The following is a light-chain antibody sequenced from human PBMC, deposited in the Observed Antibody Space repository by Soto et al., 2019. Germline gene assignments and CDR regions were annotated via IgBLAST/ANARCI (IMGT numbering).Light chain of an antibody. J-gene: IGKJ4*01. V-gene: IGKV3-11*01. Sequence: DMEMTQSPATLSASLGDRATLACSASQSVSNCLAWYQQKPGKAPRLLIYDASTLATGIPSRFSGSGSGTEFTLTISGLEPEDFAIYYCQQYTTCPLTFGRGTKVEIK. CDR3: QQYTTCPLT. CDR1: QSVSNC. CDR2: DAS.